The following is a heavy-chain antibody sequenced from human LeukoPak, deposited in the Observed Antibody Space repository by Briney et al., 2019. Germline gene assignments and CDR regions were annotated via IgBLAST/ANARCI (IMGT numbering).Heavy chain of an antibody. CDR2: VYTSGST. J-gene: IGHJ6*03. CDR3: AREESDWSSLGYYYHYMDV. Sequence: SETLSLTCTVSGGSITSGTYYWTWIRQPAWKGLEWIGRVYTSGSTNYKPSLKSRVTISVDASKNQFSLKLGSVTAADTAIYYCAREESDWSSLGYYYHYMDVWGKGTTVTISS. V-gene: IGHV4-61*02. CDR1: GGSITSGTYY. D-gene: IGHD3-9*01.